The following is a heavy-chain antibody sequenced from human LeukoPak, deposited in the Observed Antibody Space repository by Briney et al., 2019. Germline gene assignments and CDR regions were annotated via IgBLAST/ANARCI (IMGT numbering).Heavy chain of an antibody. J-gene: IGHJ4*02. D-gene: IGHD3-22*01. CDR2: INPNSGGT. CDR1: GYTFTGYY. V-gene: IGHV1-2*02. CDR3: ARDRPPYDSSGYPSDY. Sequence: ASVKVSCKASGYTFTGYYMHWVRQAPGQGLEWMGWINPNSGGTNYAQKFQGRVTMTRDTSISTAYMELSRLRSDEPAVYYCARDRPPYDSSGYPSDYWGQGTLVTVSS.